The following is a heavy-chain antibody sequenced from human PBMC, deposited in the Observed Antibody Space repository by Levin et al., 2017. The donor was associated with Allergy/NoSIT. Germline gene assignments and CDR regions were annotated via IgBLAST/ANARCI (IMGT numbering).Heavy chain of an antibody. J-gene: IGHJ4*02. V-gene: IGHV3-30*04. CDR1: GFTFRSYA. CDR3: ARDRGDSSGWTPIFDY. CDR2: ISYDGSNE. Sequence: LSLTCATSGFTFRSYAMHWVRQAPGKGLEWVAVISYDGSNEYYADSVKGRFTISRDNPKNTLYLQMSSLRAEDTAVYYCARDRGDSSGWTPIFDYWGQGTLVTVSS. D-gene: IGHD6-19*01.